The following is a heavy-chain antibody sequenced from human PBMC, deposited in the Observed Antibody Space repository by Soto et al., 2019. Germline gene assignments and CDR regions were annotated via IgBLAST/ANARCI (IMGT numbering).Heavy chain of an antibody. D-gene: IGHD2-15*01. CDR1: GGSFSGYY. CDR3: ARGGGCSAGSCYFDY. CDR2: INHSGST. J-gene: IGHJ4*02. Sequence: SETLSLTCAVYGGSFSGYYWSWIRQPPGKGLEWIGEINHSGSTSYNPSLKSRVTISVDTSKNQFSLEVISVTAADTAMYYCARGGGCSAGSCYFDYWGQGTLVTVSS. V-gene: IGHV4-34*01.